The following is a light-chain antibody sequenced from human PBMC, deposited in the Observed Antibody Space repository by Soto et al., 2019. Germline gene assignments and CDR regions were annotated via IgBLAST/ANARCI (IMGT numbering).Light chain of an antibody. V-gene: IGKV1-39*01. CDR2: AAS. J-gene: IGKJ3*01. CDR1: QNINTY. Sequence: DIQMTQSPSSLSASVGGRVTITCRASQNINTYLNWYQQKPGRAPKLLIYAASYLQSGVPSRFSGTGSGTDFTLTISSLQPEDFATYYCQESYNTVTFGPGTKVDIK. CDR3: QESYNTVT.